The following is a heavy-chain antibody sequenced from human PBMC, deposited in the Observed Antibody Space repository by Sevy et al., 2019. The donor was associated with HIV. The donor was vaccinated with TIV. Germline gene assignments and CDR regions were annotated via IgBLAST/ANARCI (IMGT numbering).Heavy chain of an antibody. CDR3: AKRLVSWDGMDV. J-gene: IGHJ6*02. D-gene: IGHD1-20*01. CDR1: EFTFSTYA. CDR2: ISSSSNYI. Sequence: GGSLRLSCAASEFTFSTYAMNWVRQAPGKGLEWVSFISSSSNYIYYADSVKGRFTISRDNAKNLLYLQMNSLRAEVTAVYYCAKRLVSWDGMDVWGQGTTVTVSS. V-gene: IGHV3-21*01.